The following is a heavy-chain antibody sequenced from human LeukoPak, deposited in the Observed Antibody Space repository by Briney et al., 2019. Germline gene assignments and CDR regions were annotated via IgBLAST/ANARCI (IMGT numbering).Heavy chain of an antibody. CDR2: ISGSGGST. CDR3: AKDDDSSSWGYYGMDV. Sequence: GGSLRLSCAASGFTFSSYALSWVRQAPGKGLEWVSAISGSGGSTYYADSVKGRFTISRDNSKNTLYLQMNSLRAEDTAVYYCAKDDDSSSWGYYGMDVWGQGTTVTVSS. CDR1: GFTFSSYA. V-gene: IGHV3-23*01. J-gene: IGHJ6*02. D-gene: IGHD6-13*01.